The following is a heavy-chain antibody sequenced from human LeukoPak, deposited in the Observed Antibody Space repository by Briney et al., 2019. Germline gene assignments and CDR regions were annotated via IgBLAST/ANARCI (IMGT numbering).Heavy chain of an antibody. CDR1: GGTFSSYA. J-gene: IGHJ4*02. CDR2: IIPIFGTA. D-gene: IGHD1-1*01. V-gene: IGHV1-69*05. CDR3: AKDGSSTWNEPPDYFGY. Sequence: ASVKVSCKASGGTFSSYAISWVRQAPGQGLEWMGGIIPIFGTANYAQKFQGRVTITTDESTSTAYMELSSLRVEDTAVYFCAKDGSSTWNEPPDYFGYWGQGTLVTVSS.